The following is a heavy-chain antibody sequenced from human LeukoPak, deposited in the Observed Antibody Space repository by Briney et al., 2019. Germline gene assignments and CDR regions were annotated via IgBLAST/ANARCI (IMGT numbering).Heavy chain of an antibody. CDR2: SSYNGINR. V-gene: IGHV3-30*12. Sequence: SGGSLRLSCVASGFTFSTYGMHWVRQPPGKGLEWVAVSSYNGINRDYSDSVKGRFTISRDLSKNTLYFQMDSLRAEDTAVYYCAKEMGPMVHGDYWGQGTLVTVSS. D-gene: IGHD2-8*01. CDR1: GFTFSTYG. J-gene: IGHJ4*02. CDR3: AKEMGPMVHGDY.